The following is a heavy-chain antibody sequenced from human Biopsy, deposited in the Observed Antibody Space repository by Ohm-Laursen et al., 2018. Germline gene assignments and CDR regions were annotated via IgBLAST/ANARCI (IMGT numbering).Heavy chain of an antibody. Sequence: SLRLSCSASGFTFYDYAMHWVRQVPGKGLEWVSGISWNSGRIGYADSVKGRFTISRDNAKNSLYLQMNSLRVEDTAFYYCANWVGSGSYSHLWGRGTLVTVSS. V-gene: IGHV3-9*01. CDR1: GFTFYDYA. D-gene: IGHD3-10*01. J-gene: IGHJ2*01. CDR3: ANWVGSGSYSHL. CDR2: ISWNSGRI.